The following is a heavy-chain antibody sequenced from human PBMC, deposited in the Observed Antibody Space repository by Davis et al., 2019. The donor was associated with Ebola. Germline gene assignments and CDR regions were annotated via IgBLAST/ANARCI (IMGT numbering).Heavy chain of an antibody. J-gene: IGHJ4*02. CDR3: ARKTYFDY. CDR1: GFTFSSYG. Sequence: GESLKISCAASGFTFSSYGMHWVRQAPGKGLEWVAVISSDGSNKYYVDSVKGRFTISRDNSKNALYLQMNSLRAEDTAVYYCARKTYFDYWGQGTLVTVSS. V-gene: IGHV3-30*03. CDR2: ISSDGSNK.